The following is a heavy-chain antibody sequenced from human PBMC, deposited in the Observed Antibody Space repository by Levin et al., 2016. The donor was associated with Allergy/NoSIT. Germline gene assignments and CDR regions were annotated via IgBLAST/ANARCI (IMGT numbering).Heavy chain of an antibody. J-gene: IGHJ6*02. V-gene: IGHV3-23*01. D-gene: IGHD6-13*01. CDR2: ISGSGGST. CDR1: GFTFSSYA. Sequence: GESLKISCAASGFTFSSYAMSWVRQAPGKGLEWVSAISGSGGSTYYADSVKGRFTISRDNSKNTLYLQMNSLRAEDTAVYYCARIPAAMLWFPYSSSWYGGPYYYGMDVWGQGTTVTVSS. CDR3: ARIPAAMLWFPYSSSWYGGPYYYGMDV.